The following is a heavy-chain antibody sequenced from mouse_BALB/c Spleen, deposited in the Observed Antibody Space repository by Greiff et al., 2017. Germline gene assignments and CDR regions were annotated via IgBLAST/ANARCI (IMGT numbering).Heavy chain of an antibody. CDR3: ARHYYGSSYYFDD. J-gene: IGHJ2*01. Sequence: EVKLMESGGGLVQPGGSLKLSCAASGFTFSSYTMSWVRQTPEKRLEWVAYISNGGGSTYYPDTVKGRFTISRDNAKNTLYLQMSSLKSEDTAMYYCARHYYGSSYYFDDWGQGTTLTVSS. CDR2: ISNGGGST. D-gene: IGHD1-1*01. CDR1: GFTFSSYT. V-gene: IGHV5-12-2*01.